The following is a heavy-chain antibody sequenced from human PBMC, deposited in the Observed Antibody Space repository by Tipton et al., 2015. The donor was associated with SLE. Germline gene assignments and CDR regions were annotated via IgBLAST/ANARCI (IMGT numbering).Heavy chain of an antibody. CDR2: IIPIFGTA. V-gene: IGHV1-69*18. J-gene: IGHJ4*02. D-gene: IGHD3-10*01. CDR1: GGTFSSYA. CDR3: ARNYYGSGSKAPFDY. Sequence: QVQLVQSGSELKKPGSSVKVSCKASGGTFSSYAISWVRQAPGQGLEWMGRIIPIFGTANYAQKFQGRVTITADESTSTAYMELSSLRSEDTAVYYCARNYYGSGSKAPFDYWGQGTLVTVSS.